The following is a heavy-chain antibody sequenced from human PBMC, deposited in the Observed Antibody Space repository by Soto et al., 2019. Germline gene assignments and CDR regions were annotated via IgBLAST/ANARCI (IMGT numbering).Heavy chain of an antibody. D-gene: IGHD6-19*01. CDR2: ISSSSSTI. V-gene: IGHV3-48*01. CDR3: ASTAHSSGWYSGGFDY. J-gene: IGHJ4*02. CDR1: GFTFSSYS. Sequence: PGGSLRLSCAASGFTFSSYSMNWVRQAPGKGLEWVSYISSSSSTIYYADSVKGRFTISRDNAKNSLYLQMNSLRAEDTAVYYCASTAHSSGWYSGGFDYWGQGTLVTVSS.